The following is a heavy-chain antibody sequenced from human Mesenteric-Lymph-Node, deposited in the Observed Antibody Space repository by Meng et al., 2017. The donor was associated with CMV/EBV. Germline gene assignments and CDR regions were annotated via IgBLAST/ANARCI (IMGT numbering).Heavy chain of an antibody. CDR2: ISGNGVST. CDR1: GFVFSSHP. CDR3: VRGSDFDN. J-gene: IGHJ4*02. Sequence: GESLKISCAASGFVFSSHPMHWVRQAPGKGLECVSAISGNGVSTYYADSVQGRFTISRDNSKNTLYLQMSSLRDDDTAMYYCVRGSDFDNWGQGTLVTVSS. V-gene: IGHV3-64*02. D-gene: IGHD6-6*01.